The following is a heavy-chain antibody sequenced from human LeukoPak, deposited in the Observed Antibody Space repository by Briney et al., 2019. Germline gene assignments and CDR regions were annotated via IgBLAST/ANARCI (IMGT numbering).Heavy chain of an antibody. Sequence: SETLSLTCTVSDGSISSYYWSWIRQPAGKGLEWIGRLYTSGSTNYNLSLKSRVTMSVDTSKNQFSLKLSSVTAADTAVYYCACSSSGWFWNYWGQGTLITVSS. J-gene: IGHJ4*02. CDR3: ACSSSGWFWNY. CDR1: DGSISSYY. CDR2: LYTSGST. V-gene: IGHV4-4*07. D-gene: IGHD6-19*01.